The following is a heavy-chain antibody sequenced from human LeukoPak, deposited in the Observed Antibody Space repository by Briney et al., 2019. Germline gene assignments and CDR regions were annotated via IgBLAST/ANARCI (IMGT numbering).Heavy chain of an antibody. CDR1: GFTFSSYW. D-gene: IGHD2-21*02. CDR3: LIAATARGGFDY. V-gene: IGHV3-7*01. J-gene: IGHJ4*02. Sequence: GGSLRLSCAASGFTFSSYWMSWVRQAPGKGLEWVANINQAGSETYYVDSVMGRFTISRDNAKNSLYLQMSSLRVGDTAVYFCLIAATARGGFDYWGQGTLATVSS. CDR2: INQAGSET.